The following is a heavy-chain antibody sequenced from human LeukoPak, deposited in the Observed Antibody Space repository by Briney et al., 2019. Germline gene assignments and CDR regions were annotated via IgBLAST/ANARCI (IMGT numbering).Heavy chain of an antibody. D-gene: IGHD3-3*01. CDR2: IYYDGTT. J-gene: IGHJ3*02. Sequence: PSQTLSLTCIVSSGSINSGDNHWSWIRQPPGKGLEWIGFIYYDGTTYYTPSLKSRISISVDTSRNQFSLNLRSVTAADTAVYYCARVGRKNGYYTPGDFDIWGQGRLVTVSS. CDR3: ARVGRKNGYYTPGDFDI. V-gene: IGHV4-30-4*01. CDR1: SGSINSGDNH.